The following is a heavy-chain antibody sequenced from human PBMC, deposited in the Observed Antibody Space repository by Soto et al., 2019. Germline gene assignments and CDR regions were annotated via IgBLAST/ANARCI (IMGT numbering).Heavy chain of an antibody. J-gene: IGHJ4*02. CDR2: ISHLEKT. CDR1: CATIPYVGSS. Sequence: TQSLISKFPCATIPYVGSSRSCIRQPPGKGLEWIGYISHLEKTFYTPSSQSRLTLSIDRSKNQFSLKLASMTAADTAVYYCARGGGYDPFDFWGQGTLVPVSS. CDR3: ARGGGYDPFDF. D-gene: IGHD5-12*01. V-gene: IGHV4-30-2*01.